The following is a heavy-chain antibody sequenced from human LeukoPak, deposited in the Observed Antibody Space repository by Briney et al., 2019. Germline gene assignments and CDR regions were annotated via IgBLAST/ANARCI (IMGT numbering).Heavy chain of an antibody. Sequence: ASVKVSCKASGYTFTSYAMHWVRQAPGQRLEWMGWINAGNGNTKYSQKFQGRVTITRDTSASTAYMELGSLRSEDTAVYYCANSGGTEQFDYWGQGTLVTVSS. D-gene: IGHD2-21*01. CDR2: INAGNGNT. CDR3: ANSGGTEQFDY. J-gene: IGHJ4*02. CDR1: GYTFTSYA. V-gene: IGHV1-3*01.